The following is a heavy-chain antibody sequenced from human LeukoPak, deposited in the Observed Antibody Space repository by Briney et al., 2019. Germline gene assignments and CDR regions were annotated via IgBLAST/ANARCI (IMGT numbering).Heavy chain of an antibody. CDR1: GFTFSSYA. D-gene: IGHD1-26*01. CDR3: TKDRWELPKRNYMDV. V-gene: IGHV3-23*01. Sequence: PGGSLRLSCAASGFTFSSYAMSWVRQAPGKGLEWVSAISGSGGSTYYADSVKGRFTISRDYSKNTLYLQMNSLRAEDTAVYYCTKDRWELPKRNYMDVWGKGTTVTVSS. J-gene: IGHJ6*03. CDR2: ISGSGGST.